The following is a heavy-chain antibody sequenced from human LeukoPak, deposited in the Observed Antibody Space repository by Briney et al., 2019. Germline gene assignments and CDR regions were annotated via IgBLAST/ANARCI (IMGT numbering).Heavy chain of an antibody. CDR1: GGSFSGYY. CDR3: ARGNSGSYYPGY. D-gene: IGHD1-26*01. J-gene: IGHJ4*02. CDR2: INHSGST. V-gene: IGHV4-34*01. Sequence: PSKTLSLTCAVYGGSFSGYYWSWIRQPPGKGLEWIGEINHSGSTNYNPSLESRVTISVDTSKNQFSLKLSSVTAADTAVYYCARGNSGSYYPGYWGQGTLVTVSS.